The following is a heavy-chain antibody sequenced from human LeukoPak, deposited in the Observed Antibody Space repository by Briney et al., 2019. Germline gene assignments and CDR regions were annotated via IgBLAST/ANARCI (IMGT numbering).Heavy chain of an antibody. CDR2: INSDGSSI. CDR1: GFTFSSHW. CDR3: ARGGLELDY. J-gene: IGHJ4*02. Sequence: GGSLILSCAASGFTFSSHWMHWVRQAPGKGLVWVSRINSDGSSISYADSVKGRFTISRDNAKNALYLQMNSLRAEDTAVYYCARGGLELDYWGQGTLVTVSS. V-gene: IGHV3-74*01. D-gene: IGHD1-7*01.